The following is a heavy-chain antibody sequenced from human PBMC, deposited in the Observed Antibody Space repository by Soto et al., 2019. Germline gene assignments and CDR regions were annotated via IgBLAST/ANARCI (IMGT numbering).Heavy chain of an antibody. Sequence: PSGTLSLTCTASGGPLNIYTWTWARQPPGKGLEWIGHIYYSGSTKYNPTLKSRVTISLDAPKNLFSLKLSSVTAADTAVYYCARDWDNCSSPTCYNYLQRRRHHFDYWSQGTLVTV. CDR3: ARDWDNCSSPTCYNYLQRRRHHFDY. J-gene: IGHJ4*02. CDR1: GGPLNIYT. V-gene: IGHV4-59*01. D-gene: IGHD2-2*02. CDR2: IYYSGST.